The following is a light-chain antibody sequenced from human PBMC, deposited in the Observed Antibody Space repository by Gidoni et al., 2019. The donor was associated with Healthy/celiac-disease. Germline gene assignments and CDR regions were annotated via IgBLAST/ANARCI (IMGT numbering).Light chain of an antibody. CDR1: QSLLHSDGKTY. Sequence: ILLTQPPLSLSVTPGQPASISCKSSQSLLHSDGKTYLYWYLQKPGQYPQLLIYEVSNRCAGVPDRFSGSGSGTDFTLKISRVEAEDGGVYYCMQSIQLPITFGQXTRLEIK. J-gene: IGKJ5*01. CDR2: EVS. CDR3: MQSIQLPIT. V-gene: IGKV2D-29*02.